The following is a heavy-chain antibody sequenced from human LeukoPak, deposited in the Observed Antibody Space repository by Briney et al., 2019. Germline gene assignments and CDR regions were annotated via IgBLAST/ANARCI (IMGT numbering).Heavy chain of an antibody. CDR3: ARDAGHQLSRRNYYAMDV. V-gene: IGHV4-39*07. J-gene: IGHJ6*02. Sequence: GSTYYNPSLKSRVTISVDTSKNQFSLKLSSVTAADTAVYYCARDAGHQLSRRNYYAMDVWGQGTTVTVSS. D-gene: IGHD1-1*01. CDR2: GST.